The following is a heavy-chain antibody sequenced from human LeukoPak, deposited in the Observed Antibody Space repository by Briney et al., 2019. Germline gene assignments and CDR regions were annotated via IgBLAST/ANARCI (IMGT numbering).Heavy chain of an antibody. D-gene: IGHD4-23*01. Sequence: PSETLSFTCTVSGGSISSSSYYWGWIRQPPGKGLEWIGSIYYSGSTYYNPSLKSRVTISVDTSKNQFSLKLSSVTAVDTAVYYCARENLSSDYGGNSGCDYWGQGTLVTVSS. CDR3: ARENLSSDYGGNSGCDY. V-gene: IGHV4-39*07. CDR1: GGSISSSSYY. J-gene: IGHJ4*02. CDR2: IYYSGST.